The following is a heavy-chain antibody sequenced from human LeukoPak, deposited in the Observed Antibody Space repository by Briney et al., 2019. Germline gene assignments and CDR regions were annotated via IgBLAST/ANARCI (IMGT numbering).Heavy chain of an antibody. CDR3: ARDGPQYYFDY. CDR1: AFTFSDYY. Sequence: GGSLRLSCAASAFTFSDYYMSWIRQAPGKGLEWVSSISSSSSYIYYADSVKGRFTISRDNAKNSLYLQMNSLRAEDTAVYYCARDGPQYYFDYWGQGTLVTVSS. CDR2: ISSSSSYI. J-gene: IGHJ4*02. V-gene: IGHV3-11*06.